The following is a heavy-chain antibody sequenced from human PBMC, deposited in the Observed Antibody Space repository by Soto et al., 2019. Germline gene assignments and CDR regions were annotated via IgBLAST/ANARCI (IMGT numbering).Heavy chain of an antibody. CDR1: GGTFTSCG. CDR2: IMPIFGAP. CDR3: AVRSTYSHYYYALDV. V-gene: IGHV1-69*13. Sequence: SVKVSCKASGGTFTSCGIAWVRQAPGQGLEWMGGIMPIFGAPNYAQKFRGRVTITADESTSTAYMELSSLRSGDTAVYYCAVRSTYSHYYYALDVWGQGTTVTVSS. D-gene: IGHD3-3*01. J-gene: IGHJ6*02.